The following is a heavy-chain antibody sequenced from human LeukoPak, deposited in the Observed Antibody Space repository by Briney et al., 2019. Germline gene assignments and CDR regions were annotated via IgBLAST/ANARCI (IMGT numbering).Heavy chain of an antibody. Sequence: PGGSLRLSCAASGFTFSDDWMSWMRQAPGKGLEWVANIKYDGSEEYYVDSVKGRCTISRDNAENSLYLQLSSLRVEDTAVYYCRSGGAAPGSFDNWGQGTLVTVSP. D-gene: IGHD6-13*01. CDR2: IKYDGSEE. V-gene: IGHV3-7*01. CDR1: GFTFSDDW. CDR3: RSGGAAPGSFDN. J-gene: IGHJ4*02.